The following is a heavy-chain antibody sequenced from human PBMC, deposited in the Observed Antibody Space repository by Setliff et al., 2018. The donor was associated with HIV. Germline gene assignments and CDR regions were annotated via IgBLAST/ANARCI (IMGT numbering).Heavy chain of an antibody. CDR3: AKTCSGYDWSVDY. Sequence: GGSLRLSCAASGFTFSSYGMHWVRQAPGKGLEWVGRIKSKTDGGTTDYAAPVKGRFTISRDDSKNTLYLQMNSVRAEDMAVYFCAKTCSGYDWSVDYWGQGTLVTVSS. D-gene: IGHD5-12*01. CDR1: GFTFSSYG. J-gene: IGHJ4*02. V-gene: IGHV3-15*01. CDR2: IKSKTDGGTT.